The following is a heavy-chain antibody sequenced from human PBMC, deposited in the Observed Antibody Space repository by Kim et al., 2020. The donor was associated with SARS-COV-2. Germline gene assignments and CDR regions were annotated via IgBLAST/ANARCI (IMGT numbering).Heavy chain of an antibody. D-gene: IGHD3-22*01. Sequence: ASVKVSCKASGYTFTSYYMHWVRQAPGQGLEWMGIINPSGGSTSYAQKFQGRVTMTRDTSTSTVYMELSSLRSKDTAVYYCARDREITMTVVALHYYYYYGMDVWGQGTTVTVSS. CDR1: GYTFTSYY. CDR3: ARDREITMTVVALHYYYYYGMDV. V-gene: IGHV1-46*01. J-gene: IGHJ6*02. CDR2: INPSGGST.